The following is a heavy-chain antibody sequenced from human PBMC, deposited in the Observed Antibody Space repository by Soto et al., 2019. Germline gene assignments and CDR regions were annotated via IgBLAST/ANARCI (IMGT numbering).Heavy chain of an antibody. CDR3: ARARAATFVRFEF. V-gene: IGHV1-18*04. CDR2: ISVYNGNR. J-gene: IGHJ4*02. CDR1: GFNFVDHG. D-gene: IGHD2-15*01. Sequence: QVQLVQSGPEVRKPGTSVKVSCKASGFNFVDHGFSWVRQAPGHALEWMGWISVYNGNREYAEKFQGRLSMTTDTSTDTAYMELGSLRSADTAVYYCARARAATFVRFEFWGQGTLVTVSS.